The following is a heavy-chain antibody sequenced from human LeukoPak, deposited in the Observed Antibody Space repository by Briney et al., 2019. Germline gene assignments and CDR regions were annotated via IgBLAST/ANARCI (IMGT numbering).Heavy chain of an antibody. Sequence: SETLSLTCAVYGGSFSGYYWSWIRQPPGKGLEWIGEINHSGSTNYNPSLKNRVTISVDTSKNQFSLKLSSVTAADTAVYYCARGQNLIVVVPAAKMSSSRGFDPWGQGTLVTVSS. CDR3: ARGQNLIVVVPAAKMSSSRGFDP. J-gene: IGHJ5*02. V-gene: IGHV4-34*01. CDR2: INHSGST. CDR1: GGSFSGYY. D-gene: IGHD2-2*01.